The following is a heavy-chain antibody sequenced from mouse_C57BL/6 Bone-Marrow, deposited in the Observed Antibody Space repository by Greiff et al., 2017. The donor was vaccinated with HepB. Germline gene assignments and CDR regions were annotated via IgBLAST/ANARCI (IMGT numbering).Heavy chain of an antibody. V-gene: IGHV1-74*01. CDR1: GYTFTSYW. D-gene: IGHD1-2*01. Sequence: QVQLQQPGAELVKPGASVKVSCKASGYTFTSYWMHWVKQRPGQGLEWIGRIHPSDSVTNYNQKFKGKATLTVDKSSSTAYMQLSSLTSEDSAVYYCAIYGYNYAMDYGGQGTSVTVSA. CDR2: IHPSDSVT. CDR3: AIYGYNYAMDY. J-gene: IGHJ4*01.